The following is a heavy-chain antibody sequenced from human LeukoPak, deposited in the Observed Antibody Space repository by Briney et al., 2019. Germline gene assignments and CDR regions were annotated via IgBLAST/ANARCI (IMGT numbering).Heavy chain of an antibody. CDR3: ARPLGY. CDR2: ISYDGSNK. J-gene: IGHJ4*02. V-gene: IGHV3-30*01. CDR1: GFTYSSYA. Sequence: GRSLRLSYAASGFTYSSYAMHWVRQAPGKGLEWVAVISYDGSNKYYADSVKGRFTISRDNSKNTLYLQMNSLRAEDTAVYYCARPLGYWGQGTLVTVSS. D-gene: IGHD3-16*01.